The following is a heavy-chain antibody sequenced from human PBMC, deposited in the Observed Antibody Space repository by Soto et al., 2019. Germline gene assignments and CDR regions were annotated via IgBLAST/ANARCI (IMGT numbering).Heavy chain of an antibody. CDR3: AGVWGSYRYPHFDY. J-gene: IGHJ4*02. CDR2: INAGNGNT. D-gene: IGHD3-16*02. CDR1: GYTFTNYA. Sequence: ASVKVSCKASGYTFTNYAMHWVRQAPGQRLEWMGWINAGNGNTKYSQKFQGRVTITRDTSTSTVYMELSSLRSEDTAVYYCAGVWGSYRYPHFDYWGQGTLVTVSS. V-gene: IGHV1-3*01.